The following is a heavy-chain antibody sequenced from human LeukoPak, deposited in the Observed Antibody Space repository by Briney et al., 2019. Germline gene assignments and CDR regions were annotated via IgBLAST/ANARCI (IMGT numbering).Heavy chain of an antibody. CDR1: GGSFSGYY. Sequence: SETLSLTCAVYGGSFSGYYWSWIRQPPGKGLEWIGEKNHIGTTNYNPSLKSRVTISVDMSKNQVSLNLTSVTAADTAVYYCARLTVTTTYSYYMGVWGEGTTVTVSS. D-gene: IGHD4-17*01. V-gene: IGHV4-34*01. CDR3: ARLTVTTTYSYYMGV. CDR2: KNHIGTT. J-gene: IGHJ6*03.